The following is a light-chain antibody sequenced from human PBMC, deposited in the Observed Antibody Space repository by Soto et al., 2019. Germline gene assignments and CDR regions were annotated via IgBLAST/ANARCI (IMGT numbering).Light chain of an antibody. J-gene: IGLJ1*01. CDR2: YDN. Sequence: SYELTQPPSVSVAPGKTARITCGGNNIGSKSVHWYQQKPGQAPVLVIYYDNDRPSGIPERFSGSNSGNTATLTISRVEALDVAGYYSQVWDSSSDSYVFGTGTKLTVL. V-gene: IGLV3-21*04. CDR1: NIGSKS. CDR3: QVWDSSSDSYV.